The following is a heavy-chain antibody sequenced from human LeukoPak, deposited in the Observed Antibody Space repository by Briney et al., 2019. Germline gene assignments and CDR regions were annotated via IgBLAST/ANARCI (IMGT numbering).Heavy chain of an antibody. CDR1: LYTLTGYH. D-gene: IGHD1-14*01. Sequence: ASVKVSCMASLYTLTGYHTHWVRPAPGQGLGWMAWINPNSGATDYAQKFQGRVTMTRDTSTSTAYVELSRLRSDDTAVYYCARLNGNHFDYWGQGTLVTVSS. V-gene: IGHV1-2*02. CDR3: ARLNGNHFDY. CDR2: INPNSGAT. J-gene: IGHJ4*02.